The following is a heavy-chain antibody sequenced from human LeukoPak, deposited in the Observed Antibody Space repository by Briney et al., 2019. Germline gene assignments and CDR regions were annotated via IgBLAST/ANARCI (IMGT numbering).Heavy chain of an antibody. CDR1: GLTFSTYS. CDR2: ISSSSSTI. V-gene: IGHV3-48*02. CDR3: ARDSLYYYGSGSYSY. Sequence: GGSLRLSCAASGLTFSTYSMNWVRQAPGKGLEWVSYISSSSSTIYYADSVKGRFTISRDNAKNSLYLQMNSLRDEDTAVYYCARDSLYYYGSGSYSYWGQGTLVTVSS. J-gene: IGHJ4*02. D-gene: IGHD3-10*01.